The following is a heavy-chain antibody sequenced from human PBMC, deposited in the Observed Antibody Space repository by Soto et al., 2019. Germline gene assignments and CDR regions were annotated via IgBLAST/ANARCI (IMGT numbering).Heavy chain of an antibody. Sequence: ISRQGFVYNFRTQLNGMLRQVPGEGVEWMGLIYPGTSETLYSPAFQGLVIISVDKSISTTYLQWTTLKVSDTAIYYCARQPALEPGDRWGQGTRVTVSA. D-gene: IGHD1-1*01. CDR3: ARQPALEPGDR. V-gene: IGHV5-51*01. CDR2: IYPGTSET. CDR1: VYNFRTQL. J-gene: IGHJ5*02.